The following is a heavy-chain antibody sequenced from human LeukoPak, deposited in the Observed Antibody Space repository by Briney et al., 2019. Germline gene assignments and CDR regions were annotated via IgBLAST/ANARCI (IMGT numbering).Heavy chain of an antibody. CDR2: IIPIFGTA. V-gene: IGHV1-69*05. J-gene: IGHJ4*02. CDR1: GGTFSSYA. D-gene: IGHD3-3*01. Sequence: SVKVSCKASGGTFSSYAISWVRQAPGQGLEWMGGIIPIFGTANYAQKFQGRVTITTDESASTAYMELSSLRSEDTAVYYCASSRNYDFWSGYYPPFDYWGQGTLVTVSS. CDR3: ASSRNYDFWSGYYPPFDY.